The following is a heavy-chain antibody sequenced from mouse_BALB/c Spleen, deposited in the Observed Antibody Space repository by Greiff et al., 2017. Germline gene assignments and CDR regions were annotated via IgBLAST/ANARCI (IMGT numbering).Heavy chain of an antibody. CDR3: ARYWDY. D-gene: IGHD4-1*01. J-gene: IGHJ2*01. V-gene: IGHV5-17*02. CDR2: ISSGSSTI. Sequence: DVKLQESGGGLVQPGGSRKLSCAASGFTFSSFGMHWVRQAPEKGLEWVAYISSGSSTIYYADTVKGRFTISRDNPKNTLFLQMTSLRSEDTAMYYCARYWDYWGQGTTLTVSS. CDR1: GFTFSSFG.